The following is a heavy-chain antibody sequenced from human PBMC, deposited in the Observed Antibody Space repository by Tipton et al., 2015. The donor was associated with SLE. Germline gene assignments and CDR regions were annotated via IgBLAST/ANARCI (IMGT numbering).Heavy chain of an antibody. CDR2: IKQDGSEK. CDR1: GFTFSNYW. CDR3: VSPFDLGY. Sequence: SLRLPCAASGFTFSNYWMTWVRRDPGKGLEWVANIKQDGSEKYYVDSVKGRFTISRDNAKNTLYLQMNSLRAEDTAVYYCVSPFDLGYWGQGTLVTVSS. J-gene: IGHJ4*02. V-gene: IGHV3-7*01. D-gene: IGHD3-3*02.